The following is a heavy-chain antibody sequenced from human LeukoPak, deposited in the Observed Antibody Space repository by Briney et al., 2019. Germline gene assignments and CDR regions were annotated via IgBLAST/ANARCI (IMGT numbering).Heavy chain of an antibody. V-gene: IGHV3-23*01. J-gene: IGHJ4*02. Sequence: PGGSLRLSCAASGFTFSSYAMSWVRQAPGKGLEWVSAISGSGGSTYYADSVKGRLTITRDNSKNTLYLQMNSLRAEDTAVYYCAKTEAASYYFDYWGQGTLVTVSS. D-gene: IGHD2-15*01. CDR2: ISGSGGST. CDR3: AKTEAASYYFDY. CDR1: GFTFSSYA.